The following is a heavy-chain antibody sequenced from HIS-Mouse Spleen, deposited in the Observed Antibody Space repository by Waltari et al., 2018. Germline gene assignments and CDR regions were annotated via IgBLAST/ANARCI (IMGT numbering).Heavy chain of an antibody. CDR1: GGPISSSSYY. CDR3: AREIPYSSSWYDWYFDL. CDR2: IYYSGST. Sequence: QLQLQESGPGLVKPSETLSLTCTVSGGPISSSSYYSGWIRQPPGKGLEWIGGIYYSGSTYSNPSLKSRVTISVDTSKNQFSLKLSSVTAADTAVYYCAREIPYSSSWYDWYFDLWGRGTLVTVSS. D-gene: IGHD6-13*01. V-gene: IGHV4-39*07. J-gene: IGHJ2*01.